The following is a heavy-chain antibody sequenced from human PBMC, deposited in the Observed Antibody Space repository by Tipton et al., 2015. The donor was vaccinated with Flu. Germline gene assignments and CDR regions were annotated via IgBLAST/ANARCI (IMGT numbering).Heavy chain of an antibody. CDR3: ARGIYISSSWCVGRGDPNKNDY. CDR2: IFNSGTT. J-gene: IGHJ4*02. CDR1: GGSISGFY. V-gene: IGHV4-59*08. D-gene: IGHD6-13*01. Sequence: TLSLTCTVSGGSISGFYWNWIRQPPGGGLEWIGNIFNSGTTNYNPSLQSRVTISVDTSKNQFSLKLSSVTAADTAVYYCARGIYISSSWCVGRGDPNKNDYWGQGTLVTVSS.